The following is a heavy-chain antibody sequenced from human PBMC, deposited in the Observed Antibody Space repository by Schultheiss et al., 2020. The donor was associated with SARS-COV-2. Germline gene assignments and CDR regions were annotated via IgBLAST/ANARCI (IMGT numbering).Heavy chain of an antibody. D-gene: IGHD5-24*01. V-gene: IGHV3-23*01. CDR3: AREEGDGYILDFDY. Sequence: GGSLRLSCAASGFSFNIYAMRWVRQAPGKGLEWVSAITGSGDDTYYADSVKGRFTISRDNAKNSLYLQMNSLRAEDTAVYYCAREEGDGYILDFDYWGEGTLVTVSS. CDR1: GFSFNIYA. J-gene: IGHJ4*02. CDR2: ITGSGDDT.